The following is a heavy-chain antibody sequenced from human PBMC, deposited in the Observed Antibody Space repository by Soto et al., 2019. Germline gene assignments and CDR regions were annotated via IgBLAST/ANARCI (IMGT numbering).Heavy chain of an antibody. CDR1: GFTFSSYD. D-gene: IGHD6-19*01. V-gene: IGHV3-30-3*01. Sequence: QVQLVESGGGVVQPGRSLRLSCAASGFTFSSYDMHWVRQAPGKGLEWVAVISYDGSNKYYADSVKGRFTISRDNSKNTLYLQMNSLRSEDTAVDYCARVSGWSFDYYGMDVWGQGTTVTVSS. CDR2: ISYDGSNK. CDR3: ARVSGWSFDYYGMDV. J-gene: IGHJ6*02.